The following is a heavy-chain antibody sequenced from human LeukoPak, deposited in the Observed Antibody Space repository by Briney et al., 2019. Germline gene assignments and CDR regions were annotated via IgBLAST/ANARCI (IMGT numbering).Heavy chain of an antibody. V-gene: IGHV4-39*01. CDR3: ARVGYYPDYYMAV. J-gene: IGHJ6*03. CDR2: IYYSGST. Sequence: PSETLSLTCTVSGGSISSSSYYWGWIHQPPGKGLEWIGSIYYSGSTYYNPSLKSRVTISVDTSKNEFSLQLNSVTAADTALFFRARVGYYPDYYMAVWGKGTTVTVSS. CDR1: GGSISSSSYY. D-gene: IGHD2-21*01.